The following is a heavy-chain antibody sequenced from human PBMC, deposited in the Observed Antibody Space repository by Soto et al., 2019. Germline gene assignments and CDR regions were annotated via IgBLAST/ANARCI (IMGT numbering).Heavy chain of an antibody. CDR3: TTEVDTAMATDY. CDR2: IKSKTDGGTT. D-gene: IGHD5-18*01. Sequence: GWSLRLSCSASVFTFSNAWMSWVRQAPGKGLEWVGRIKSKTDGGTTDYAAPVKGRFTISRDDSKNTLYLQMNSLKTEDTAVYYCTTEVDTAMATDYWGQGTLVTVSS. CDR1: VFTFSNAW. V-gene: IGHV3-15*01. J-gene: IGHJ4*02.